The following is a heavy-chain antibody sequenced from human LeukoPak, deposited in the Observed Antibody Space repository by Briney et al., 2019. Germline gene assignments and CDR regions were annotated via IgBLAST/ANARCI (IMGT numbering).Heavy chain of an antibody. J-gene: IGHJ3*02. Sequence: SETLSLTCTVSGGSISSSTYDWGWIRQPPGKGLEWIGEINHSGGTNYNPSLKSRVTISLDTSKNHFSLKLTSVTAADTAVYYCASDDYGDLVNAFDIWGQGTMVTVFS. CDR1: GGSISSSTYD. CDR3: ASDDYGDLVNAFDI. CDR2: INHSGGT. V-gene: IGHV4-39*02. D-gene: IGHD4-17*01.